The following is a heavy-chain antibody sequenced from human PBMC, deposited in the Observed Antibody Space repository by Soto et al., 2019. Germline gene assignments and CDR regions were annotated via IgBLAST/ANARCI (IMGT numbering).Heavy chain of an antibody. V-gene: IGHV4-39*07. CDR1: GGSISSSSYY. Sequence: PSETLSLTCTVSGGSISSSSYYWGWIRQPPGKGLEWIGYIYYSGSTYYNPSLKSRVTISVDTSKNQFSLKLSSVTAADTAVYYCAREDSSGSKFDYWGQGTLVTVSS. D-gene: IGHD3-22*01. CDR2: IYYSGST. J-gene: IGHJ4*02. CDR3: AREDSSGSKFDY.